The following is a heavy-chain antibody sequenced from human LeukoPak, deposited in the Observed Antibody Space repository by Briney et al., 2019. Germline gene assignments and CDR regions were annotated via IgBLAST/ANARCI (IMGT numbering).Heavy chain of an antibody. CDR3: AKDLRDYGDYDAFDY. Sequence: PGRSLRLSCAASGFTFSSYGMHWVRQAPGKGLEWVAVIWYDGSNKYYADSVKGRFTISRDNSKNTLYLQMNSLRAEDTAVYYCAKDLRDYGDYDAFDYWGQGTLVTVSS. V-gene: IGHV3-33*06. J-gene: IGHJ4*02. D-gene: IGHD4-17*01. CDR2: IWYDGSNK. CDR1: GFTFSSYG.